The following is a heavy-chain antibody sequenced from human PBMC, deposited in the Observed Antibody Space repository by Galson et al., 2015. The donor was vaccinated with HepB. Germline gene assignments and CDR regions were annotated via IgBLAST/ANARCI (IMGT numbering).Heavy chain of an antibody. V-gene: IGHV3-48*01. Sequence: SLRLSCAASGFTFSSYSMNWVRQAPGKGLEWVSYISSSSSTIYYADSVKGRFTISRDNAKNSLYLQMNSLRAEDTAVYYCARDKGEGADGDPGWFDPWGQGTLVTVSS. CDR2: ISSSSSTI. CDR1: GFTFSSYS. J-gene: IGHJ5*02. D-gene: IGHD4-17*01. CDR3: ARDKGEGADGDPGWFDP.